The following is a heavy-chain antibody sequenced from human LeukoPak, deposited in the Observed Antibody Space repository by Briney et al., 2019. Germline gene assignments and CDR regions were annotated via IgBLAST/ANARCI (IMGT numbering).Heavy chain of an antibody. CDR1: GFTFDDYG. D-gene: IGHD6-19*01. Sequence: PGGSLRLSCAASGFTFDDYGMSWVRQAPGKGLEWVSGINWNGGSTGYADSVKGRFTISRDNAKNSLYLQMNSLRAEDTALYHCARDPRIAVAGRYYYYGMDVRGQGTTVTVSS. CDR3: ARDPRIAVAGRYYYYGMDV. V-gene: IGHV3-20*01. CDR2: INWNGGST. J-gene: IGHJ6*02.